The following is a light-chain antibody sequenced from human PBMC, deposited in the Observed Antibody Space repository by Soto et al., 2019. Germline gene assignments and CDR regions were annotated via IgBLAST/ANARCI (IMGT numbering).Light chain of an antibody. CDR1: SSNIGAHYD. CDR2: GNS. V-gene: IGLV1-40*01. J-gene: IGLJ1*01. Sequence: QSVLTQPPSVSGAPGQRVTISCTGSSSNIGAHYDVHWYQQLPGTAPKLLIYGNSNRPSGVPDRFSGSKSGTSASLAITGLQAEDEADYYCQSYDNSLSVYVFGTVTKLTVL. CDR3: QSYDNSLSVYV.